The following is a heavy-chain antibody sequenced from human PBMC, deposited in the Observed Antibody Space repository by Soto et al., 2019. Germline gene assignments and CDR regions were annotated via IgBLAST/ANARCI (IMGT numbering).Heavy chain of an antibody. CDR1: GDPFSSFI. CDR3: ARDPGLTTTLTVTPGNARGSGFGMHV. J-gene: IGHJ6*02. CDR2: IIPVIGTT. Sequence: QVQLVQSGAEVKKPGSSVKVACKGSGDPFSSFIISWVRQAPGQGLEWVGGIIPVIGTTPYAQKFQGRVSITADESTSTVYMEMSSLTPEDTAVYYCARDPGLTTTLTVTPGNARGSGFGMHVWGQGTTVIVSS. V-gene: IGHV1-69*01. D-gene: IGHD3-10*01.